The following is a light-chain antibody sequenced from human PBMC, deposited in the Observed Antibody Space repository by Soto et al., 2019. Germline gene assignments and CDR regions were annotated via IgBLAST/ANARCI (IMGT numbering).Light chain of an antibody. J-gene: IGKJ4*01. V-gene: IGKV3-11*01. CDR1: HMVSSN. Sequence: EIVCTQSPATLSLSPGERATPSCSASHMVSSNLAWYQQKPCQAPRLLIYDASNRATGIPARFSGSGSGTDFTLTIRSLEPEDFAVYYCQQRSNWPPLTFGGGTKVDIK. CDR2: DAS. CDR3: QQRSNWPPLT.